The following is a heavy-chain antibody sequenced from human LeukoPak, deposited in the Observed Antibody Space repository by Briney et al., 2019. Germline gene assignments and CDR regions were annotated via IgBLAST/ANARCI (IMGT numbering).Heavy chain of an antibody. CDR3: ARAPVTSCRGAFCYPFDI. J-gene: IGHJ4*02. Sequence: PGRSLRLSCAASGFALSSYAMSWVRQAPGKGLEWVSATSSSDAGTYHAESVRGRFTISRDNSKNTLYLQMNSLRADDAAVYYRARAPVTSCRGAFCYPFDIWGQGTLVTVSS. CDR2: TSSSDAGT. D-gene: IGHD2-15*01. V-gene: IGHV3-23*01. CDR1: GFALSSYA.